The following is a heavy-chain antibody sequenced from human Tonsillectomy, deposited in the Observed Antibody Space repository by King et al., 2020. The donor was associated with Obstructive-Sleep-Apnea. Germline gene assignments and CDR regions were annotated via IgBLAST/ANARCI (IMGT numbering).Heavy chain of an antibody. D-gene: IGHD7-27*01. CDR3: ATDLNWGSH. CDR1: GMSFSNTW. V-gene: IGHV3-7*03. Sequence: EVQLVESGGGLVQPGGSLRLSCAVFGMSFSNTWMTWVRQAPGKGREFLATIKPDGIEKYYSDSVKGRFTISRDNAENSQYLQMNSLRAEDTAVYYCATDLNWGSHWGQGTLVTVSS. CDR2: IKPDGIEK. J-gene: IGHJ4*02.